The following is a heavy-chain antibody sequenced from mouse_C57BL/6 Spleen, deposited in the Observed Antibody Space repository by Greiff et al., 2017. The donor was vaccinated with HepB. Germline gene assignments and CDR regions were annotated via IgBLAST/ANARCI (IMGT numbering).Heavy chain of an antibody. Sequence: QVHVKQPGTELVKPGASVKLSCKASGYTFTSYWMHWVKQRPGQGLEWIGNINPSNGGTNYNEKFKSKATLTVDKSSSTAYMQLSSLTSEDSAVYYCARDSLIYYYGSSYDYYAMDYWGQGTSVTVSS. D-gene: IGHD1-1*01. J-gene: IGHJ4*01. CDR2: INPSNGGT. CDR1: GYTFTSYW. CDR3: ARDSLIYYYGSSYDYYAMDY. V-gene: IGHV1-53*01.